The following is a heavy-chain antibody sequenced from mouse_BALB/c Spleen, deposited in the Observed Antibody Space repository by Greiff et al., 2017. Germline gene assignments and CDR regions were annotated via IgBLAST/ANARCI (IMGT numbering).Heavy chain of an antibody. Sequence: EVMLVGSGGGLVQPGGSLRLSCATSGVTFTDYYMSWVRQPPGKALEWLGFIRNKANGYTTEYSASVKGRFTISRDNSQSILYLQMNTLRAEDSATYYCARDRGNLGNYFDYWGQGTTLTVSS. CDR1: GVTFTDYY. D-gene: IGHD2-1*01. J-gene: IGHJ2*01. CDR2: IRNKANGYTT. CDR3: ARDRGNLGNYFDY. V-gene: IGHV7-3*02.